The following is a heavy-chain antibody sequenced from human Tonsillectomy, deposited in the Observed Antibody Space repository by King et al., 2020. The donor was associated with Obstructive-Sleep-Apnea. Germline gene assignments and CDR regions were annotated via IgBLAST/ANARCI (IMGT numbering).Heavy chain of an antibody. CDR3: ARTPGQLLFYFDS. Sequence: VQLVESGGGVVQPGRSLRLSCAASGFTFSNCGMHWVRQAPGKGLEWVAVFWNDGQNKYYAESVKGRFTISRDTSQNTLYLQMRGLRAEDTAVYYCARTPGQLLFYFDSWGRGTPVTVSS. V-gene: IGHV3-33*01. D-gene: IGHD1-1*01. CDR2: FWNDGQNK. CDR1: GFTFSNCG. J-gene: IGHJ4*02.